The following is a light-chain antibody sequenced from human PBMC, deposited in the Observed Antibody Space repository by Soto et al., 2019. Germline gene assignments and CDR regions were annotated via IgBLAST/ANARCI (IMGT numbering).Light chain of an antibody. CDR1: QSVGSY. Sequence: EIVLTQSPATLSLSPGERATLSCRASQSVGSYFAWYQQKPGQAPRLLIYDASNRATGIPARFSGSGSGTEFTLTISSLEPADFAVYYCQQRGNWPVTFGQGTRVDIK. V-gene: IGKV3-11*01. J-gene: IGKJ1*01. CDR2: DAS. CDR3: QQRGNWPVT.